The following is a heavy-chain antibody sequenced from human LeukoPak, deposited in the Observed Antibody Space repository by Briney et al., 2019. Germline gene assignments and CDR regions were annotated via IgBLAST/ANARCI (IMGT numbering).Heavy chain of an antibody. J-gene: IGHJ4*02. CDR3: ARRHYYGSGSYPN. Sequence: SETLSLTCTVSGGSISGYYWSWIRQPPGKGLEWIGEINHSGSTNYNPSLKSRVTISVDTSKNQFSLKLSSVTAADTAVYYCARRHYYGSGSYPNWGQGTLVTVSS. D-gene: IGHD3-10*01. CDR1: GGSISGYY. CDR2: INHSGST. V-gene: IGHV4-34*01.